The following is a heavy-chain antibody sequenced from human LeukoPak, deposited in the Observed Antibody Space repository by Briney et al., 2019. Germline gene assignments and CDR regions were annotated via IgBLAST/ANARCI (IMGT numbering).Heavy chain of an antibody. J-gene: IGHJ4*02. CDR2: IWYDGSNK. D-gene: IGHD1-26*01. CDR3: AREGELLRSGYFDY. CDR1: GFTFSSYG. Sequence: GGSLRLSCAASGFTFSSYGMHWVRQAPGKGLEWVAVIWYDGSNKYYADSVKGRFTISRDNSKNTLYLQMNSLRAEDTAVYYCAREGELLRSGYFDYWGQGTLVTVSS. V-gene: IGHV3-30*19.